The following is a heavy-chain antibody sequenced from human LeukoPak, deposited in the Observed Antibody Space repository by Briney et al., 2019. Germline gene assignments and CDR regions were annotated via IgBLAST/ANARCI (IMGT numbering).Heavy chain of an antibody. J-gene: IGHJ4*02. CDR3: AKRGVVIRVILVGFHKEAYYFDS. D-gene: IGHD3-22*01. CDR1: GITLSNHG. V-gene: IGHV3-23*01. Sequence: GGSLRLSCAVSGITLSNHGMSWVRQAPGKGLEWVAGISDRGSRTNYADSVKGRFTISTDHPKNTLHLQMNSLRAEDTAVYFCAKRGVVIRVILVGFHKEAYYFDSWGQGALVTVSS. CDR2: ISDRGSRT.